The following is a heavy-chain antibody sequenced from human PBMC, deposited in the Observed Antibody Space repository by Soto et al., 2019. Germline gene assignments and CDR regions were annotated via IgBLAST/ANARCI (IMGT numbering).Heavy chain of an antibody. CDR2: IIPIFGTA. Sequence: VASVKVSCKASGGTFSSYAISWVRQAPGQGLEWMGGIIPIFGTANYAQKFQGRVTITADESTSTAYMELSSLRSEDTAVYYCAGGGKSSGWWGLDYWGQGTLVTVSS. V-gene: IGHV1-69*13. J-gene: IGHJ4*02. D-gene: IGHD6-19*01. CDR3: AGGGKSSGWWGLDY. CDR1: GGTFSSYA.